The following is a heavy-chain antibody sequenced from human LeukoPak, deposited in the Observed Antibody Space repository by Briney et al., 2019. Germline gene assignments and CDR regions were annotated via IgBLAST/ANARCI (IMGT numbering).Heavy chain of an antibody. D-gene: IGHD6-13*01. Sequence: PSETLSLTCAVYGGSFSGYYWSWIRQPPGKGLEWIGEINHSGSTNYNPSLKSRVTISVDTSKNQFSLKLSSVTAADTAVYYCARNGPTAGGHFDIWGQGTMVTVSS. CDR1: GGSFSGYY. V-gene: IGHV4-34*01. CDR3: ARNGPTAGGHFDI. J-gene: IGHJ3*02. CDR2: INHSGST.